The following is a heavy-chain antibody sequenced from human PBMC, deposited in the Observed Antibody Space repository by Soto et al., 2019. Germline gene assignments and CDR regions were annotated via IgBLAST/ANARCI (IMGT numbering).Heavy chain of an antibody. J-gene: IGHJ4*02. Sequence: EVQLVESGGGLVQPGRSLRLSCAASGFTFDDFAMHWVRQAPGKGLEWVSGISWNSDSIDYADSVKGRFTISRDNAKNSLYLQMNSLRPGDTALYYCIIGESQWLVPFASWGLGTLVTVSP. D-gene: IGHD6-19*01. CDR2: ISWNSDSI. V-gene: IGHV3-9*01. CDR1: GFTFDDFA. CDR3: IIGESQWLVPFAS.